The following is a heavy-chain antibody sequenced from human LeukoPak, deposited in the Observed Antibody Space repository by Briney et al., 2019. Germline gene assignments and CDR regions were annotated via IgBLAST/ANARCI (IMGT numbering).Heavy chain of an antibody. CDR2: INHSGST. V-gene: IGHV4-34*01. J-gene: IGHJ4*02. Sequence: PSETLSLTCAVYGGSFSGYYWSWIRQPPGKGLEWIGEINHSGSTNYNPSLKSRVTISVDTSKNQFSLKLSSVTAADTAVYYCARGMKDYDFWSGYYGGSYFDYLCQGTLVTVSS. D-gene: IGHD3-3*01. CDR1: GGSFSGYY. CDR3: ARGMKDYDFWSGYYGGSYFDY.